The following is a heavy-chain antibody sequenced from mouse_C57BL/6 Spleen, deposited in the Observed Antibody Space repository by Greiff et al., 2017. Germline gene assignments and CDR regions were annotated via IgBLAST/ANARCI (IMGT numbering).Heavy chain of an antibody. Sequence: EVKLVESGGGLVKPGGSLKLSCAASGFTFSSYAMSWVRQTPEKRLEWVATISDGGSYTYYPDNGKGRFTLSRDNAKNDLYLQMSHLTSEDTAMYYCAREGPIIYGSSFYAMDDWGQVTSVTAAS. V-gene: IGHV5-4*01. D-gene: IGHD1-1*01. J-gene: IGHJ4*01. CDR2: ISDGGSYT. CDR3: AREGPIIYGSSFYAMDD. CDR1: GFTFSSYA.